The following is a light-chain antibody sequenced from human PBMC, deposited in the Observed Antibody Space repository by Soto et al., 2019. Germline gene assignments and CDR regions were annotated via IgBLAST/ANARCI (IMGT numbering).Light chain of an antibody. CDR1: QIVSSN. V-gene: IGKV3-15*01. CDR2: FAS. Sequence: EIVMTQSPATLSVSPGERATRSCRASQIVSSNLAWYQQKPGQTPKKLIYFASTRANGIPARCSGSGSGTQLTLTISILQSDGFSLYYCQQYNVCPLTFGGGTKVEFK. CDR3: QQYNVCPLT. J-gene: IGKJ4*01.